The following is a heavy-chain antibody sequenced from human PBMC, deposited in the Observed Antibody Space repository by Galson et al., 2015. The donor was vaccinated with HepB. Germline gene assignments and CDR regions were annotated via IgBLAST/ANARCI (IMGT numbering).Heavy chain of an antibody. Sequence: SLRLSCAASGFTFSSYSMNWVRQAPGKGLEWVSSISRSSYIYYADSVKGRFTISRDNAKNSLYLQRNSLRAEGTAVYYCARDSILGWPNPGWYFDLWGRGTLVTVSS. CDR1: GFTFSSYS. V-gene: IGHV3-21*03. CDR3: ARDSILGWPNPGWYFDL. CDR2: ISRSSYI. D-gene: IGHD2-21*01. J-gene: IGHJ2*01.